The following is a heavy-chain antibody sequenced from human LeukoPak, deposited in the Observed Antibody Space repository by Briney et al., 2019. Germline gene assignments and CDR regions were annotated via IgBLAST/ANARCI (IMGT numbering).Heavy chain of an antibody. CDR2: IYYSGST. D-gene: IGHD3-9*01. CDR1: GGSISSYY. Sequence: SETLSLTCTVSGGSISSYYWTWIRQPPGKGLEWIGYIYYSGSTNYNPSLKSRVTISVDTSKNQFSLKVTSVTAADTAVYYCASAYYDILGGHFDYWGQGTLVTVSS. J-gene: IGHJ4*02. CDR3: ASAYYDILGGHFDY. V-gene: IGHV4-59*12.